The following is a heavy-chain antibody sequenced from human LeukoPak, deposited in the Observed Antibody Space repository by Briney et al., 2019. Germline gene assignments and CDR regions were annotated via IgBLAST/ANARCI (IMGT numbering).Heavy chain of an antibody. CDR3: ASDFGYCSSTSCPPVLDY. Sequence: GGSLRLSCAASGFTFSDYYMSWIRQAPGKGLEWVSYIRSSGSTIYYADSVKGRFTISGDNAKNPLYLQMNSLRAEDTAVYYCASDFGYCSSTSCPPVLDYWGQGTLVTVSS. V-gene: IGHV3-11*01. J-gene: IGHJ4*02. CDR2: IRSSGSTI. CDR1: GFTFSDYY. D-gene: IGHD2-2*03.